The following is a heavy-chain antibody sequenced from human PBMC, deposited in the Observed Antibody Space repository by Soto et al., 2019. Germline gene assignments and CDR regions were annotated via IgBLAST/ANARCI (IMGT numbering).Heavy chain of an antibody. Sequence: EVQLVESGGGLVQPGGSLRLSCAASGFTFSSYWMSWVRQAPGKGLEWVANIKQDGSEKYYVDSVEGRFTISRDNAKNSLYLQMNSLRAEDTAVYYCARSAGGVIVVGANGMDVWGQGTTVTVSS. CDR3: ARSAGGVIVVGANGMDV. V-gene: IGHV3-7*01. CDR1: GFTFSSYW. J-gene: IGHJ6*02. CDR2: IKQDGSEK. D-gene: IGHD3-16*02.